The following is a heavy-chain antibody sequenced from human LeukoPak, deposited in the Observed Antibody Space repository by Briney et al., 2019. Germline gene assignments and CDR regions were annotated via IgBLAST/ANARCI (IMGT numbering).Heavy chain of an antibody. CDR2: INPNSGGT. V-gene: IGHV1-2*02. Sequence: ASVKVSCKASGYTFTGYYMHWVRQAPGQGLEWVGWINPNSGGTNYAQKFQGRVTMTRDTSISTAYMELSRLRSDDTAVYYCAKTRNFWSGYSSDYWGQGTLVTVSS. CDR1: GYTFTGYY. J-gene: IGHJ4*02. D-gene: IGHD3-3*01. CDR3: AKTRNFWSGYSSDY.